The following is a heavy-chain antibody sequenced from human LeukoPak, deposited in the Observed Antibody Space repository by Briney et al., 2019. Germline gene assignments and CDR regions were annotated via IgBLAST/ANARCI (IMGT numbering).Heavy chain of an antibody. V-gene: IGHV3-64*01. CDR2: INNTGGST. J-gene: IGHJ2*01. D-gene: IGHD3-10*01. CDR3: ARDRGLGL. CDR1: GFTFSSYA. Sequence: GGSLRLSCAAPGFTFSSYAVHWVRQAPGKGLEYVSAINNTGGSTYYANSVKGRFTISRDNSKNILYLQMGSLRPEDMAVYYCARDRGLGLWGRGTLVTVSS.